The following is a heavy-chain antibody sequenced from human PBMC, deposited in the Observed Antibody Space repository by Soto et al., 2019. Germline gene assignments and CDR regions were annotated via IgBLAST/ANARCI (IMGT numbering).Heavy chain of an antibody. V-gene: IGHV4-4*02. J-gene: IGHJ4*02. Sequence: QVQLQESGPGLVKPSGTLSLTCAVSGGSISSSNWWSWVRQPPGKGLEWIGEIYRSGNINSNPSLKSRVTISVATSKNQFSLKLSSVTAADTAVYYCARANYCSSTSCHVDYWGQGTLVTVSS. CDR2: IYRSGNI. D-gene: IGHD2-2*01. CDR3: ARANYCSSTSCHVDY. CDR1: GGSISSSNW.